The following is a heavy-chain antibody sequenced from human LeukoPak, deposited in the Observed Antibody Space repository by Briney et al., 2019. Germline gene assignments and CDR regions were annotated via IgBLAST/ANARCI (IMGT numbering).Heavy chain of an antibody. CDR1: GFTFSSYS. CDR3: ARELAIFGVAIPAFDI. D-gene: IGHD3-3*01. Sequence: GGSLRLSCAASGFTFSSYSMNWVRQAPGKGLEWVSSISSSSSYIYYADSVKGRFTISRDNAKNSLYLQMNSLRAEDTAVYYCARELAIFGVAIPAFDIWGQGTMVTVSS. CDR2: ISSSSSYI. J-gene: IGHJ3*02. V-gene: IGHV3-21*01.